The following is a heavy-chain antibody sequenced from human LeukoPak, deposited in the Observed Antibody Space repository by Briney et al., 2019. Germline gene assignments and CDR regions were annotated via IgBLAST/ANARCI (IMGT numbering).Heavy chain of an antibody. V-gene: IGHV3-11*04. Sequence: PGGSLRLSCAASGFSISVSEFSISDSYMTWIRQTPGKGLEWLAYISGSGSDIYFADSVKGRFTISRDDAKNLLYLDMNSLRAEDTAVYYCARGHTAATRHFDFWGQGTLVTVSS. D-gene: IGHD6-25*01. J-gene: IGHJ4*02. CDR1: GFSISVSEFSISDSY. CDR2: ISGSGSDI. CDR3: ARGHTAATRHFDF.